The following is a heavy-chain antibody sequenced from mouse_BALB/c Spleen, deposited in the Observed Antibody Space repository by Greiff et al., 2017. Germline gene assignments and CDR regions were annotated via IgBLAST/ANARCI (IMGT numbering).Heavy chain of an antibody. J-gene: IGHJ4*01. D-gene: IGHD1-1*01. CDR3: ARWGTYYGGAMDY. CDR1: GDSITSGY. V-gene: IGHV3-8*02. Sequence: EVKLEESGPSLVKPSQTLSLTCSVTGDSITSGYWNWIRKFPGNKLEYMGYISYSGSTYYNPSLKSRISITRDTSKNQYYLQLNSVTTEDTATYYCARWGTYYGGAMDYWGQGTSVTVSS. CDR2: ISYSGST.